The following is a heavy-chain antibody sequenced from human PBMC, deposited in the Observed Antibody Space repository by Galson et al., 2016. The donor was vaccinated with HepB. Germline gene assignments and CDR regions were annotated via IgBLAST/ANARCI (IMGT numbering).Heavy chain of an antibody. CDR1: GFTFSNYA. J-gene: IGHJ2*01. V-gene: IGHV3-23*01. D-gene: IGHD5-12*01. CDR2: ISGSGKTE. CDR3: AKRPTKSWYFDL. Sequence: SLRLSCAASGFTFSNYAMSWVRQDPGKGPEWVSGISGSGKTEYYADSVKGRFTISRDNSKNTLYLHMNTLRADDTAVYSCAKRPTKSWYFDLWGRGTLVTVSS.